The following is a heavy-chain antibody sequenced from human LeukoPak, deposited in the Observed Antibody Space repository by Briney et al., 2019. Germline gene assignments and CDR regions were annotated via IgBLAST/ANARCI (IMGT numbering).Heavy chain of an antibody. Sequence: GGSLRLSCAASGSTFSSYAMSWVRQAPGKGLEWVSAISGSGGSTYYADSVKGRFTISRDNSKNTLYLQMNSLRAEDTAVYYCAKDLGGPLVAGLFDYWGQGTLVTVSS. J-gene: IGHJ4*02. D-gene: IGHD6-19*01. CDR3: AKDLGGPLVAGLFDY. CDR2: ISGSGGST. CDR1: GSTFSSYA. V-gene: IGHV3-23*01.